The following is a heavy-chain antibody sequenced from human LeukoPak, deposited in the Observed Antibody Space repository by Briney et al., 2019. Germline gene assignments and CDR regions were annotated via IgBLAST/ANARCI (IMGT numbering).Heavy chain of an antibody. CDR1: GYTFTSYY. CDR3: ARSSSSWDLFDY. J-gene: IGHJ4*02. CDR2: INPSGGST. Sequence: ASVTVSCTASGYTFTSYYMHWVRQAPGQGLEWMGIINPSGGSTSYAQKFQGRVTMTRDTSTSTVYMELSSLRSEDTAVYYCARSSSSWDLFDYWGQGTLVTVSA. D-gene: IGHD6-13*01. V-gene: IGHV1-46*01.